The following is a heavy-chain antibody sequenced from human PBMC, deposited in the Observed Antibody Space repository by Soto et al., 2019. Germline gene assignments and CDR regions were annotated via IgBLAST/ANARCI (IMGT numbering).Heavy chain of an antibody. CDR2: ISYHGSDI. J-gene: IGHJ4*02. Sequence: QVQLVESGGGVVQPGASLRLSCAASGFIFSRDGMHWVRQAPGKGLEWVAVISYHGSDIYYADSVKGRFTISRDNSKNMVYLEMNSLGLEDTALYYCAKPKGAVSPFDAGGQGAVLTVCS. CDR3: AKPKGAVSPFDA. V-gene: IGHV3-30*18. CDR1: GFIFSRDG.